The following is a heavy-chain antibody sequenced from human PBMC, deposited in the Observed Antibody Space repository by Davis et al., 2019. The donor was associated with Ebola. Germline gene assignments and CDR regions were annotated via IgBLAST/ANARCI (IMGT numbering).Heavy chain of an antibody. D-gene: IGHD5-12*01. CDR3: ARGWLRTGMDV. Sequence: HSQTLSLTCAISGDSVSINSAGWNWIRQSPSRGLEWLGRTYFNSKYYSDYAVSVRGRITINADPSKNQFSLQLNSVTPEDTAVYYCARGWLRTGMDVWGKGTTVTVSS. J-gene: IGHJ6*04. CDR2: TYFNSKYYS. V-gene: IGHV6-1*01. CDR1: GDSVSINSAG.